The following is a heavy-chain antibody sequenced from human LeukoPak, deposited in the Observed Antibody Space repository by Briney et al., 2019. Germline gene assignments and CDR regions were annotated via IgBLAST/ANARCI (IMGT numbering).Heavy chain of an antibody. CDR2: IYSGGST. Sequence: PGGSLRLSCAASGITVSNNYMSWVRQAPGKGLEWVSVIYSGGSTYYADSVKGRFTISRDTSKNTLYLQMNSLRAEDTAVYYCAKSYSSSWYYFDCWGQGTLVTVSS. D-gene: IGHD6-6*01. CDR3: AKSYSSSWYYFDC. CDR1: GITVSNNY. V-gene: IGHV3-53*01. J-gene: IGHJ4*02.